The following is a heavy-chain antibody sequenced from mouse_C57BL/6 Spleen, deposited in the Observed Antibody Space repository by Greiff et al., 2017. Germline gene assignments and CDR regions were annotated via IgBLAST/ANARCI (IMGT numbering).Heavy chain of an antibody. CDR2: IYPGSGST. CDR1: GYTFTSYW. V-gene: IGHV1-55*01. CDR3: ARDGSGSFAY. Sequence: VKLMESGAELVKPGASVKMSCKASGYTFTSYWITWVQQRPGQGLEWIGDIYPGSGSTNSNEQFKSKATLTVDTSSCTAYLHLSSLTSEDSAVYYCARDGSGSFAYWGQGTLVTVSA. J-gene: IGHJ3*01. D-gene: IGHD3-2*02.